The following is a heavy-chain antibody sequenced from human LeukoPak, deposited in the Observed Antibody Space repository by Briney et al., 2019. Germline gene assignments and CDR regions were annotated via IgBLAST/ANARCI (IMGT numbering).Heavy chain of an antibody. CDR3: GRHIYPWKYADGFDI. CDR1: GFTFSSYG. D-gene: IGHD1-7*01. J-gene: IGHJ3*02. Sequence: GRSLRLSCAASGFTFSSYGMHWVRQAPGKGLEWVAVISYDGSNKYYADSVKGRFTISRDNSKNTMYLQVNSLRAEDTAVYYCGRHIYPWKYADGFDIWGQGTMVTVSS. CDR2: ISYDGSNK. V-gene: IGHV3-30*03.